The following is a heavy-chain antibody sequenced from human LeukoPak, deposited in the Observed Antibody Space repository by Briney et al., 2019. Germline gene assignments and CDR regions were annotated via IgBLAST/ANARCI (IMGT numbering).Heavy chain of an antibody. CDR3: ARVLGYSGYDLAY. V-gene: IGHV3-72*01. J-gene: IGHJ4*02. Sequence: PGGSLRLSCAASGFTFSWYWMSWVRQAPGKGLEWVGRTRNKANSYTTEYAASVKGRFTISRDDSKNSLYLQMNSLKTEDTAVYYCARVLGYSGYDLAYWGQGTLVTVSS. CDR2: TRNKANSYTT. D-gene: IGHD5-12*01. CDR1: GFTFSWYW.